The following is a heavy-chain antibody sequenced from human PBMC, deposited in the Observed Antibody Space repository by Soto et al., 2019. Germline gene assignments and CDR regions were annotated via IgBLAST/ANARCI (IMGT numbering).Heavy chain of an antibody. V-gene: IGHV4-31*03. D-gene: IGHD6-6*01. CDR3: ARGSSIAGLYYGMDV. Sequence: QVQLQESGPGLVKPSQTLSLTCTVSGGSISSGGYYWTWIRQHPGKGLEWIGYNSYSGITYYNPSLKRRVTISLDTSTNQFSLKLSSVTAADTAVYYWARGSSIAGLYYGMDVWGQGTTVTVSS. CDR2: NSYSGIT. CDR1: GGSISSGGYY. J-gene: IGHJ6*02.